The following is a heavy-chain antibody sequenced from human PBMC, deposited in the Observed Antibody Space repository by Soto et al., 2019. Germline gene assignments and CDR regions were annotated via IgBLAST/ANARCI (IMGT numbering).Heavy chain of an antibody. D-gene: IGHD4-17*01. CDR3: STRSSISGDLVDY. CDR2: ISYIGST. V-gene: IGHV4-59*01. Sequence: PSETLSLTCTVSGVSISSYYWSWIRQPPGKGLEFIGYISYIGSTNYNPSLKSRVTISVDTSKNQFSLNLNSVTAADTAVYFCSTRSSISGDLVDYWGQGTLVTVS. CDR1: GVSISSYY. J-gene: IGHJ4*02.